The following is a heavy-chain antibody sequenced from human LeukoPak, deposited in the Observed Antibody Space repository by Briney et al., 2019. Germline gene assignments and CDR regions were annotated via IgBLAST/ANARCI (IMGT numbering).Heavy chain of an antibody. CDR3: AKLHNLNSDY. D-gene: IGHD1-14*01. J-gene: IGHJ4*02. V-gene: IGHV3-21*04. Sequence: GGSLRLSCAASGFTFSSYSMNWVRQAPGKGLEWVSSISSSSSYIYCADSVKGRFTISRDNAKNSLYLQMNSLRAEDTAVYYCAKLHNLNSDYWGQGTLVTVSS. CDR2: ISSSSSYI. CDR1: GFTFSSYS.